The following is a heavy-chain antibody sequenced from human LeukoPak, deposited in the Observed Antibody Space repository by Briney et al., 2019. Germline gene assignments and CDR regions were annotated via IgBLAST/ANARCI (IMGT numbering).Heavy chain of an antibody. J-gene: IGHJ4*02. CDR1: GFTFSSYS. Sequence: GGSLRLSGAASGFTFSSYSMNWVRQAPGKGLEWVSSISSSSSYIYYADSVKGRFTISRDNAKNSLYLQMNSLRAEDTAVYYCARERNYYDSSGYYSYWGQGTLVTVSS. CDR2: ISSSSSYI. V-gene: IGHV3-21*01. CDR3: ARERNYYDSSGYYSY. D-gene: IGHD3-22*01.